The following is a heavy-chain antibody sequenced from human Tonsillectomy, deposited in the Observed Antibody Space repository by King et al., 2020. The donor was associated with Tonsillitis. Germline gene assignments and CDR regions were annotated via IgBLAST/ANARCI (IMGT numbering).Heavy chain of an antibody. D-gene: IGHD3-10*01. Sequence: VQLVESGGGVVQPGSSLRLSCAASGFTFSSYAMPWVRQAQGKGLEWVAVISYDGSNKYYADSVKGRFTISRDNSKNTLYLQMNSLRAEDTAVYYCARGRGAYWYFDLWGRGTLVTVSS. CDR2: ISYDGSNK. CDR1: GFTFSSYA. V-gene: IGHV3-30-3*01. J-gene: IGHJ2*01. CDR3: ARGRGAYWYFDL.